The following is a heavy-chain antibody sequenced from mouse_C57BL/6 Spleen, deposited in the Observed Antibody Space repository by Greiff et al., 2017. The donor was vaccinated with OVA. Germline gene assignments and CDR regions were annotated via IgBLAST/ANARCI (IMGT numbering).Heavy chain of an antibody. CDR3: ATDYEGY. CDR2: IYPGDGDT. CDR1: GYAFSSSW. Sequence: QVQLQQSGPELVKPGASVKISCKASGYAFSSSWMNWVKQRPGQGLEWIGRIYPGDGDTNYNGKFKGKATLTADKSSSTAYLQLGSQTSEDSAVYFCATDYEGYWGQGTTLTVSS. D-gene: IGHD2-4*01. J-gene: IGHJ2*01. V-gene: IGHV1-82*01.